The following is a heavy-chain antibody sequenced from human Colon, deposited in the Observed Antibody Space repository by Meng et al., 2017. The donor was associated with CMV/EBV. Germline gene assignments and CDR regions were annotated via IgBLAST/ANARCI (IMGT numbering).Heavy chain of an antibody. CDR1: GFSFKNFA. CDR2: IQYDSNNK. J-gene: IGHJ5*02. D-gene: IGHD1-1*01. V-gene: IGHV3-30*02. CDR3: AKATSLAGTLGS. Sequence: GESLKISCAASGFSFKNFAMHWVRQAPGKGLEWVAYIQYDSNNKWYGDSVRGRFTISRDNSKNTLYLEMNSLRAEDTAIYYCAKATSLAGTLGSWGQGTLVTVSS.